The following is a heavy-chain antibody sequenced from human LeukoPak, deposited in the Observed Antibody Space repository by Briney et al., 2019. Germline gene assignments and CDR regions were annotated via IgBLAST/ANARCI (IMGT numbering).Heavy chain of an antibody. CDR2: ISGSGDNT. V-gene: IGHV3-23*01. D-gene: IGHD6-6*01. CDR3: ARDRSRKLVLYDY. CDR1: GFTFSSYA. J-gene: IGHJ4*02. Sequence: GGSLRLSCAASGFTFSSYAMSWVRQPPGKGLEWVSGISGSGDNTYYADSVKGRFTISRDNSKKTLYLHLNSLRVEDAAVYYGARDRSRKLVLYDYWGQGTLVTVSS.